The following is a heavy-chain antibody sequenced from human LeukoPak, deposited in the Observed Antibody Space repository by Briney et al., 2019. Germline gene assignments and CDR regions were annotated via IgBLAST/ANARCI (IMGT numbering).Heavy chain of an antibody. V-gene: IGHV3-7*02. Sequence: SGGSLKLSCAASGFTLSGSAMHWVRQASGKGLEWVANIKQDGSEKYYVDSVKGRFTISRDNAKNSLYLQMNSLRAEDTAVYYCASGGQQLVRRYFDYWGQGTLVTVSS. CDR1: GFTLSGSA. CDR2: IKQDGSEK. D-gene: IGHD6-13*01. CDR3: ASGGQQLVRRYFDY. J-gene: IGHJ4*02.